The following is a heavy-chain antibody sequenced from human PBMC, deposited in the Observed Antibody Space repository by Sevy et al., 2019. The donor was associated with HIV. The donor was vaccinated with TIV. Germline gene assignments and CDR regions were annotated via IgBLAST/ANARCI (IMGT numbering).Heavy chain of an antibody. CDR3: AHRRSGSSYFDY. J-gene: IGHJ4*02. V-gene: IGHV2-5*02. CDR2: IYWDDDN. Sequence: SGPTLVNPTQTLTLTCSFSGFSLSSTGVGVGWIRQPPGKALEWLALIYWDDDNRYSPSLRSRLIITKDTSKNQVVLTMSNVDPVDTTTYYCAHRRSGSSYFDYWGQGTLVTVSS. D-gene: IGHD3-10*01. CDR1: GFSLSSTGVG.